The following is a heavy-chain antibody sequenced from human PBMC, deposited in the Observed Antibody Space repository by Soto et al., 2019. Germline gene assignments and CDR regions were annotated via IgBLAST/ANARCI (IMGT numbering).Heavy chain of an antibody. CDR2: ISGSGGST. D-gene: IGHD3-3*01. CDR1: GFTFSSYA. Sequence: EVQLLESGGGLVQPGGSLRLSCAASGFTFSSYAMSWVRQAPGKGLEWVSAISGSGGSTYYADSVKGRFTISRDNSKNTLYLQMNSLRAEDTAVYYCAKGIDNYYFWSGYTLDYWGQGTLVTVSS. V-gene: IGHV3-23*01. CDR3: AKGIDNYYFWSGYTLDY. J-gene: IGHJ4*02.